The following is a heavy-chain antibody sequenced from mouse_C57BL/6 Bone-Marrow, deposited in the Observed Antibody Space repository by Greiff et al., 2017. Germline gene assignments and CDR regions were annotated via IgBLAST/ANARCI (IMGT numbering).Heavy chain of an antibody. V-gene: IGHV1-7*01. Sequence: VQLQQSGAELAKPGASVKLSCKASGYTFTSYWMHWVNQRPGQGLEWFGYINPSSGYTKYNQKFKDKATLTADKSSSTAYMQLSSLTYEDSAGYYCARGYYGNYAYWYFDVWGTGTTVTVSS. J-gene: IGHJ1*03. CDR1: GYTFTSYW. D-gene: IGHD2-1*01. CDR2: INPSSGYT. CDR3: ARGYYGNYAYWYFDV.